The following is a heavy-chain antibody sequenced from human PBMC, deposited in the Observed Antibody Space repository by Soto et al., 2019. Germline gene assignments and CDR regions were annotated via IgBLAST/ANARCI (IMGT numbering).Heavy chain of an antibody. D-gene: IGHD3-10*01. V-gene: IGHV4-34*01. CDR2: IYHSGST. CDR3: ARVKASGVNFDY. Sequence: PSETLSLTCTVSGDSFSDYYWSWVRQPPGKGLEWIGEIYHSGSTNYNPSLKSRVTISVDKSKNQFSLKLSSVTAADTAVYYCARVKASGVNFDYWGQGTLVTVSS. CDR1: GDSFSDYY. J-gene: IGHJ4*02.